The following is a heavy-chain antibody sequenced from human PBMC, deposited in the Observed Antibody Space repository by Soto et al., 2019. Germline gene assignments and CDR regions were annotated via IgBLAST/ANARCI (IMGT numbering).Heavy chain of an antibody. CDR1: GYTFTSYA. V-gene: IGHV1-3*01. CDR2: INAGNGNT. CDR3: ARTSSDYDFWSGYYGGAFDI. J-gene: IGHJ3*02. Sequence: QVQLVQSGAEVKKPGASVKVSCKASGYTFTSYAMHWVRQAPGQRLEWMGWINAGNGNTKYSQKFQGRVTITRDTSVSTAYMELSSLRSEDTAVYYCARTSSDYDFWSGYYGGAFDIWGQGTMVTVSS. D-gene: IGHD3-3*01.